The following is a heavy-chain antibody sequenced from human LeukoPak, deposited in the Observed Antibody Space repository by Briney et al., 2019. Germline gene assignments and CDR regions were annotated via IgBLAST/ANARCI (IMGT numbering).Heavy chain of an antibody. D-gene: IGHD1-26*01. Sequence: GRSLRLSCAASGFTFSSCGMHWVRQAPGKGLEWVAVIWYDGSNKYYADSVKGRFTISRDNSKNTLYLQMNSLRAEDTAVYYCAGSGSHNWFDPWGQGTLVTVSS. CDR2: IWYDGSNK. V-gene: IGHV3-33*01. CDR3: AGSGSHNWFDP. CDR1: GFTFSSCG. J-gene: IGHJ5*02.